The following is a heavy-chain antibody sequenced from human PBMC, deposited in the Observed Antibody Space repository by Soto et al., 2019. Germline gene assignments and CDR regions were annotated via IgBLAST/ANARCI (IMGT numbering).Heavy chain of an antibody. V-gene: IGHV3-23*01. Sequence: PVGALRLSCAASGFTYSIYAMSWVRQAPGKGLEWVSSISGSGDSAYYADSVKGRFTIYRDNSKNTLYLQINSLRAEDTAVYYCAKERSDHRIAAAAIDYWGQGAQVTVSS. CDR3: AKERSDHRIAAAAIDY. D-gene: IGHD6-25*01. CDR2: ISGSGDSA. J-gene: IGHJ4*02. CDR1: GFTYSIYA.